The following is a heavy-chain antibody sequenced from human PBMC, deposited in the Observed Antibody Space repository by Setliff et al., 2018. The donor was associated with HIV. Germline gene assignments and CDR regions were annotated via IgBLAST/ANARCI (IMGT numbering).Heavy chain of an antibody. V-gene: IGHV4-34*01. CDR2: INHSGST. Sequence: ETLSLTCAVYGGSFSSYYWIWIRQPPGKGLEWIGEINHSGSTAYNPSLKSRVTISVDTSKNQFSLKLNSVTAADTAVYYCSNWNTTVDADSWGQGTLVTVSS. CDR1: GGSFSSYY. D-gene: IGHD1-1*01. CDR3: SNWNTTVDADS. J-gene: IGHJ4*02.